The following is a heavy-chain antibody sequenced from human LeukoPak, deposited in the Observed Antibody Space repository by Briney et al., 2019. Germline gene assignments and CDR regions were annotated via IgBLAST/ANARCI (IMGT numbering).Heavy chain of an antibody. D-gene: IGHD3-9*01. V-gene: IGHV4-34*01. CDR2: INHSGST. CDR3: AREYYDILTGYRGDGMDV. CDR1: GGSFSGYY. J-gene: IGHJ6*02. Sequence: SETLSLTCAVYGGSFSGYYWGWIRQPPGKGLEWIGEINHSGSTNYNPSLKSRVTISVDTSKNQFSLKLSSVTAADTAVYYCAREYYDILTGYRGDGMDVWGQGTTVTVSS.